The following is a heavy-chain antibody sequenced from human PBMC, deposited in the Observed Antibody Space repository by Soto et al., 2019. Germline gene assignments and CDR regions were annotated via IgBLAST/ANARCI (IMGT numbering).Heavy chain of an antibody. D-gene: IGHD3-22*01. Sequence: ASVTVSCKASGYTFTSYGIIWVRQAPGQGLEWMGWISAYNGNTNYAQKLQGRVTMTTDTSTSTAYMELRSLRSDDTAVYYCARDSRYYYDSTDAFDIWGQGTMVTVSS. J-gene: IGHJ3*02. CDR2: ISAYNGNT. V-gene: IGHV1-18*01. CDR1: GYTFTSYG. CDR3: ARDSRYYYDSTDAFDI.